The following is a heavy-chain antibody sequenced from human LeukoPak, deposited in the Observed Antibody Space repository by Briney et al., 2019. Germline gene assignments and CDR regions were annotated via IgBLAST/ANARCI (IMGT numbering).Heavy chain of an antibody. Sequence: GGSLRLSCAASGFTFSNYWMSWVRQAPGKGLEWVANIKQDGSEKYYVDSVKGRFTISRDNAKNSLYLQMNSLRAEDTAVYYCARVFHGYDYFDYWGQGALVTVSS. CDR3: ARVFHGYDYFDY. D-gene: IGHD5-12*01. CDR1: GFTFSNYW. J-gene: IGHJ4*02. CDR2: IKQDGSEK. V-gene: IGHV3-7*01.